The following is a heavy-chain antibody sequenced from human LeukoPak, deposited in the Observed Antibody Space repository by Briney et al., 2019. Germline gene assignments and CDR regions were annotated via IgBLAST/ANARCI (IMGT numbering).Heavy chain of an antibody. D-gene: IGHD3-22*01. V-gene: IGHV1-2*02. Sequence: ASVKVSCKASGYTFIDYYMHWVRQAPGQGLEWMGWINPNSGGTNHAQRFQGRVTMTRDTSISTAYMELSRLTSDDTAVYYCARGVLAGYDSSGYRFYNRFDPWGQGTLVTVSS. J-gene: IGHJ5*02. CDR2: INPNSGGT. CDR1: GYTFIDYY. CDR3: ARGVLAGYDSSGYRFYNRFDP.